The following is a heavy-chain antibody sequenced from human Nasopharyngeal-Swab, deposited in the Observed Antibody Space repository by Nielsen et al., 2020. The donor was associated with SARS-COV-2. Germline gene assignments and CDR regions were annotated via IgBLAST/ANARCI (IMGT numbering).Heavy chain of an antibody. Sequence: GGSLRLSCAASGFTFSSYGMHWVRQAPGKGLEWVAVISYDGSNKYYADSVKGRFTVSRDNSKNLFYLQMNSLRVEDTAMYFCAKFLTVTPVVTFSYGMDVWGQGTTVTVSS. CDR3: AKFLTVTPVVTFSYGMDV. D-gene: IGHD4-23*01. V-gene: IGHV3-30*18. CDR1: GFTFSSYG. J-gene: IGHJ6*02. CDR2: ISYDGSNK.